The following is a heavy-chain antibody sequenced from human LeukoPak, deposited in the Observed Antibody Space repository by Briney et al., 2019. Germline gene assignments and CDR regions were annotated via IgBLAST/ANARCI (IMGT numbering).Heavy chain of an antibody. V-gene: IGHV3-53*01. CDR2: MYNGGST. Sequence: PGGSLRLSCAASGFTFSSYYMSWVRQPPGKGLEWVAVMYNGGSTYYAHSVKGRFTISIDNSKNTLYLQLNHLSAEDTAVYYCARTPRNYYYDMDVWGKGTTVTVSS. CDR1: GFTFSSYY. CDR3: ARTPRNYYYDMDV. J-gene: IGHJ6*03.